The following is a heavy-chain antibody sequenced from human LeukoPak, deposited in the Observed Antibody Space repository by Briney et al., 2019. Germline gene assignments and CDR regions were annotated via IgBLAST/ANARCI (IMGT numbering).Heavy chain of an antibody. CDR2: IYPRDSDI. CDR1: GYIFTDYW. CDR3: ARLAGVLAVGGEDY. V-gene: IGHV5-51*01. D-gene: IGHD3-10*01. J-gene: IGHJ4*02. Sequence: GESLKISCEVSGYIFTDYWIAWVRQTPAKGLEWMGIIYPRDSDIKYSPSFQGHVTISADKSTSTTYLQWDSLEASDNAMYYCARLAGVLAVGGEDYWGQGTLVTVSS.